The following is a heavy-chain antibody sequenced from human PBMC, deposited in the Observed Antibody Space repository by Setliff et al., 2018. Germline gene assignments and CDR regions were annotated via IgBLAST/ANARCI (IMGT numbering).Heavy chain of an antibody. J-gene: IGHJ5*02. CDR1: GYSISSGYY. V-gene: IGHV4-38-2*01. D-gene: IGHD3-10*01. Sequence: PSETLSLTCAVYGYSISSGYYWGWIRQPPGKGLEWIGSIYHSGSTYYNPSLKSRVPISVDKSKNQFSLKLSSVTAADTAVYYCARHVYGSGSYYNWFDPWGHVTLVTSPQ. CDR2: IYHSGST. CDR3: ARHVYGSGSYYNWFDP.